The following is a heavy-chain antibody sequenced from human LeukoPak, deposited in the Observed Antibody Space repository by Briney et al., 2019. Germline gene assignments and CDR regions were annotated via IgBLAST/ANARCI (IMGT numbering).Heavy chain of an antibody. CDR1: GGSISSGSYY. CDR2: IYTSGST. D-gene: IGHD5-12*01. V-gene: IGHV4-61*02. Sequence: SETLSLTCTVSGGSISSGSYYWSWIRQPAGKGLEWIGRIYTSGSTNYNPSLKSRVTISVDTSKNQFSLKLSSVTAADTAVYYCARDGLLDSGYDQGGIDYWGQGTLVTVPS. CDR3: ARDGLLDSGYDQGGIDY. J-gene: IGHJ4*02.